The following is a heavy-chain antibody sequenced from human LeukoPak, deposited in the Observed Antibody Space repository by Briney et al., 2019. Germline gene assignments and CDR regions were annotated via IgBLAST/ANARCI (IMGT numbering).Heavy chain of an antibody. J-gene: IGHJ3*02. D-gene: IGHD1-26*01. V-gene: IGHV3-7*03. CDR1: GFTFTNYW. Sequence: GGSLRLSCAASGFTFTNYWMNWVRQAPGKGLEGVATINQDGSKQYYVDSVKGRFTISRDNAKNSLYLQMNSLRAEDTAVYYCARLHSGRYYGDAFDIWGQGTMVTVSS. CDR2: INQDGSKQ. CDR3: ARLHSGRYYGDAFDI.